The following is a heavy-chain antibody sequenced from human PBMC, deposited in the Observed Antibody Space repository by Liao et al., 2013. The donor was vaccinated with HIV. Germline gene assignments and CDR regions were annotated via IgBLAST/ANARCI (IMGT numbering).Heavy chain of an antibody. CDR1: GGSIGSYY. CDR3: ATGFRGLGAFGA. V-gene: IGHV4-4*07. J-gene: IGHJ5*02. D-gene: IGHD3-10*01. CDR2: IYSSGSA. Sequence: QVQLQQSGPGLVKPSETLSLTCTVSGGSIGSYYWSWIRQPAGKGLEWIGRIYSSGSADYNPSLKSRVTMSVDTSKNQFSLKMTSVSAADTAVYYCATGFRGLGAFGAWGQGTLVTVSA.